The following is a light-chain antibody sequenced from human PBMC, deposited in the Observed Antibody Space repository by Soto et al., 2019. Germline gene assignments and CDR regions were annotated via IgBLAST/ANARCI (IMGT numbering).Light chain of an antibody. CDR1: QTIGIL. J-gene: IGKJ4*01. Sequence: DIVMTQSPATLSVSPGEGATLSCRASQTIGILLAWYHHKRGKGPRLLIHVASTRAAGIPARFSGSGSGADYTLTISTIQSEDIEVYYCQQYATWPLTFGGGTKVEI. CDR2: VAS. V-gene: IGKV3-15*01. CDR3: QQYATWPLT.